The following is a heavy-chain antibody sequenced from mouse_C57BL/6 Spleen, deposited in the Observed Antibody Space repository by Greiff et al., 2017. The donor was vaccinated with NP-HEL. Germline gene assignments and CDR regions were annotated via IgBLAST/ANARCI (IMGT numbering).Heavy chain of an antibody. Sequence: QVQLQKPGAELVRPGSSVKLSCKASGYTFTSYWMHWVKQRPIQGLEWIGNIDPSDSETHYNQKFKDKATLTVDKSSSTAYMQLSSLTSEDSAVYYCARGDNPAWFAYWGQGTLVTVSA. V-gene: IGHV1-52*01. CDR2: IDPSDSET. CDR3: ARGDNPAWFAY. CDR1: GYTFTSYW. J-gene: IGHJ3*01.